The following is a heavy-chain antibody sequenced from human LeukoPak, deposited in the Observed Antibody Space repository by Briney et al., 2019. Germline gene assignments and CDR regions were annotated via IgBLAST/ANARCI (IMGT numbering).Heavy chain of an antibody. CDR1: GFTVSTNY. Sequence: PGGSLRLSCAAFGFTVSTNYMSWVRQAPGKGLEWVSLIYSGGNTYYADSVKGRFTISRDNSKNTLYLQMNSLSAEDTAVYYCARDRVNWNDVGGLFDYWGQGTLVTVSS. D-gene: IGHD1-1*01. CDR2: IYSGGNT. J-gene: IGHJ4*02. V-gene: IGHV3-53*01. CDR3: ARDRVNWNDVGGLFDY.